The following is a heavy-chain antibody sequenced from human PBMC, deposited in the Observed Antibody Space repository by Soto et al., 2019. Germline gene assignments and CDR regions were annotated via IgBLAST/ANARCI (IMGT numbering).Heavy chain of an antibody. Sequence: PGGSLRLSCAASGFTFDDYAMHWVRQAPGKGLEWVSGISWNSGSIGYADSVKGRFTISRDNAKNSLYLQMNSLRAEDTALYYCAKDMVTIFGVVTAFDYWGQGTLVTVSS. J-gene: IGHJ4*02. D-gene: IGHD3-3*01. CDR2: ISWNSGSI. CDR1: GFTFDDYA. V-gene: IGHV3-9*01. CDR3: AKDMVTIFGVVTAFDY.